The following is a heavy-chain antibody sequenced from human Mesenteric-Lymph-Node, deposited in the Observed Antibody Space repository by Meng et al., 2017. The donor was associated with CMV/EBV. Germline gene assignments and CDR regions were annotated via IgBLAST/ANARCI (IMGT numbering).Heavy chain of an antibody. D-gene: IGHD3-10*01. CDR2: MKGDGSEK. V-gene: IGHV3-7*03. J-gene: IGHJ4*02. Sequence: GESLKISCSASGFSSRYWMSWVRQAPGKGLEWVAMMKGDGSEKYYADSVKGRFTISRDNAKNSLYLQMDSLRADDTAVYYCARVGSSTWPFDYWGQGILVTVSS. CDR1: GFSSRYW. CDR3: ARVGSSTWPFDY.